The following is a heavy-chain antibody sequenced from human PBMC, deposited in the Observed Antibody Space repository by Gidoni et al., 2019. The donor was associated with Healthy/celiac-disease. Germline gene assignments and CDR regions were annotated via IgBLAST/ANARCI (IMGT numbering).Heavy chain of an antibody. D-gene: IGHD3-3*01. Sequence: QVQLQQWGAGLLKPSETLSLTCAVYGGSFSGYSWSWIRQPPGKGLEWIGEINHSGSTNYNPSLKSRVTISVDTSKNQFSLKLSSVTAADTAVYYCARGYYDFWSGYYSYYYGMDVWGQGTTVTVSS. CDR2: INHSGST. CDR3: ARGYYDFWSGYYSYYYGMDV. J-gene: IGHJ6*02. V-gene: IGHV4-34*01. CDR1: GGSFSGYS.